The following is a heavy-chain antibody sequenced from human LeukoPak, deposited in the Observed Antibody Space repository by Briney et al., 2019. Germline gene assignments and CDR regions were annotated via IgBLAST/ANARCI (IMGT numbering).Heavy chain of an antibody. Sequence: GGSLRLSCAASGFTFSSPAMSWVRQTPGKGLEWVSSITPSGDGTYYAASVKGRFTISRDNAKNSLYLQMNSLRAEDTAVYYCARGRFSYDSSGYSSFYCWGQGTLVTVSS. CDR3: ARGRFSYDSSGYSSFYC. V-gene: IGHV3-21*01. D-gene: IGHD3-22*01. CDR1: GFTFSSPA. CDR2: ITPSGDGT. J-gene: IGHJ4*02.